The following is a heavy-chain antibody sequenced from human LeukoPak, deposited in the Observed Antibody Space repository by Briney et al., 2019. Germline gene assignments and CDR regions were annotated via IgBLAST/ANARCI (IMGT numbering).Heavy chain of an antibody. Sequence: GSSVKVSRKASGGTFSSYAISWVRQTPGQGLEWMGGIIPIFGTANYAQKFQGRVTITTDESTSTAYMELNSLRSEDTAVYYCARDLCSSTSCYNVYMDVWGKGTTVTVSS. J-gene: IGHJ6*03. CDR3: ARDLCSSTSCYNVYMDV. CDR1: GGTFSSYA. D-gene: IGHD2-2*02. V-gene: IGHV1-69*05. CDR2: IIPIFGTA.